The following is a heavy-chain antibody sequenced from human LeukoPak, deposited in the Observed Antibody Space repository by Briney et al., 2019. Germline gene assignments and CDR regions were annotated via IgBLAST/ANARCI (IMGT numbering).Heavy chain of an antibody. Sequence: SETLSLTCTVSGGSISSYYWSWIRQPPGKGLEWIGYIYYSGSANYNPSLKSRVTISVDTSKNQFSLKLSSVTAADTAVYYCARNLWFGELSFDPWGQGTLATVSS. CDR1: GGSISSYY. V-gene: IGHV4-59*01. J-gene: IGHJ5*02. CDR3: ARNLWFGELSFDP. D-gene: IGHD3-10*01. CDR2: IYYSGSA.